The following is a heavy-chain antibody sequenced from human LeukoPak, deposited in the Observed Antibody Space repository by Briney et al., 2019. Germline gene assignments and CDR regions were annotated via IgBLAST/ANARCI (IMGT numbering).Heavy chain of an antibody. V-gene: IGHV1-2*02. D-gene: IGHD2-2*01. CDR2: INPNTGGT. CDR1: GYTFTGYY. Sequence: GASVKVSCKASGYTFTGYYMHWVRQAPGQGLEWMGWINPNTGGTNYAQKFQGRVTMTRDTSISTAYMELSRLRSDDTAVYYCARDLIGNQPRDYWGQGTLVTVSS. CDR3: ARDLIGNQPRDY. J-gene: IGHJ4*02.